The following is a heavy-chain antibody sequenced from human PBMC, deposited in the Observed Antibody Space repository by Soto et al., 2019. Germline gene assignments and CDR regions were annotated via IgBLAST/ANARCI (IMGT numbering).Heavy chain of an antibody. V-gene: IGHV1-69*02. Sequence: GASVKVSCKASGGTFSSYTISWVRQAPGQGLEWMGRIIPILGIANYAQKFQGRVTITADKSTSTAYMELSSLRSEDTAVYYCASTQPRLGLVTYMDVWGKGTTVTVSS. CDR2: IIPILGIA. J-gene: IGHJ6*03. CDR3: ASTQPRLGLVTYMDV. CDR1: GGTFSSYT. D-gene: IGHD6-6*01.